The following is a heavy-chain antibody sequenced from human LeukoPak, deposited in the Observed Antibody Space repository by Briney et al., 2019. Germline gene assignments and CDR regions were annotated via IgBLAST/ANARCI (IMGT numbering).Heavy chain of an antibody. CDR1: GGSFSGYY. D-gene: IGHD6-13*01. V-gene: IGHV4-34*01. Sequence: SETLSLTCAVYGGSFSGYYWSWIRQPPGKGLGWIGEINHSGSTNYNPSLKSRVTISVDTSKNQFSLKLSSVTAADTAVYYCASDNSSSSVYWGQGTLVTVSS. J-gene: IGHJ4*02. CDR2: INHSGST. CDR3: ASDNSSSSVY.